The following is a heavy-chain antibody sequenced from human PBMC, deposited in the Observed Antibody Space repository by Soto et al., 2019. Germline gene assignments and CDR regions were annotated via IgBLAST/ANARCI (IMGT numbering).Heavy chain of an antibody. CDR2: ISGSGDST. D-gene: IGHD2-21*01. V-gene: IGHV3-23*01. J-gene: IGHJ6*02. CDR1: GFTFSSYA. Sequence: PGGSLRLSCAASGFTFSSYAMSWVRQAPGKGLEWVSAISGSGDSTYYADSVKGRFTISRDNSKNTLYLQMNSLRAEDTAVYYCAKDPHCGGDCYYYGMDVWGQGTTVTVSS. CDR3: AKDPHCGGDCYYYGMDV.